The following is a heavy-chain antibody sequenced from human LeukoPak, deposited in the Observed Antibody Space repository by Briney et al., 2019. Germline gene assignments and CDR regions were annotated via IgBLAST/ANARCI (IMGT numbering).Heavy chain of an antibody. CDR1: GYTFTSYD. CDR3: ARKLRRRYDILTGSLHSEDDAFDI. D-gene: IGHD3-9*01. V-gene: IGHV1-8*01. Sequence: ASVKVSCKASGYTFTSYDINWVRQATGQGLEWMGWMNPNSGNTGYAQKFQGRVTMTRNTSISTAYMELSSLRSEDTAVYYCARKLRRRYDILTGSLHSEDDAFDIWGQGTMVTVSS. CDR2: MNPNSGNT. J-gene: IGHJ3*02.